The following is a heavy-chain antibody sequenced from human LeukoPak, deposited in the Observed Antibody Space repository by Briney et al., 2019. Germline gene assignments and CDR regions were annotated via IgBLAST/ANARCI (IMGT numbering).Heavy chain of an antibody. CDR2: IRSKAYGGTT. Sequence: GGSLRLSCTASGFTFGDYAMSWVRQAPGKGLEWVGFIRSKAYGGTTEYAASVKGRFTISRDDSKSIAYPQMNSLKTEDTAVYYCTNFGYSSSWGQGTLVTVSS. D-gene: IGHD6-13*01. J-gene: IGHJ4*02. CDR1: GFTFGDYA. CDR3: TNFGYSSS. V-gene: IGHV3-49*04.